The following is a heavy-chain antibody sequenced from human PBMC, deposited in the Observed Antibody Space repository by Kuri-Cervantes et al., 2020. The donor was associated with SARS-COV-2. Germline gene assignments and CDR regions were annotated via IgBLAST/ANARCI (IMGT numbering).Heavy chain of an antibody. J-gene: IGHJ4*02. D-gene: IGHD1-26*01. CDR2: VTSSGDYI. V-gene: IGHV3-21*04. CDR3: ARDHRGATLDY. CDR1: GFTFSSYT. Sequence: GGSLRLSCAASGFTFSSYTLNWVRQAPGKGLEWVSSVTSSGDYIYYADSVKGRFTISRDNAKSSLYLQMNSLRAEDTAVYYCARDHRGATLDYWGQGTLVTVSS.